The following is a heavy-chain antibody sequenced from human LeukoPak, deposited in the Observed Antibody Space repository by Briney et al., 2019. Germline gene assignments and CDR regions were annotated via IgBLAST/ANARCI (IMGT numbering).Heavy chain of an antibody. CDR1: GGSISSYY. CDR3: ARDRGTEVYGMDV. D-gene: IGHD4-23*01. J-gene: IGHJ6*02. CDR2: IYYSGST. V-gene: IGHV4-59*06. Sequence: PSETLSLTCTVSGGSISSYYWSWIRQHPGKGLEWIGYIYYSGSTYYNPSLKSRVTISVDTSKNQFSLKLSSVTAADTAVYYCARDRGTEVYGMDVWGQGTTVTVSS.